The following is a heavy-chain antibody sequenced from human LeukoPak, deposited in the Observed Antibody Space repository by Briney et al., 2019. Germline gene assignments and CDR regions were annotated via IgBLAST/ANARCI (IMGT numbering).Heavy chain of an antibody. Sequence: GGSLRLSCAGSGFTFSSYWMSWVRQAPGKGLEWVANIKQDGSEKYYVDSVKGRFTISRDNAKNSLYLQMNSLRAEDTAVYYCARDKIVGATQFDYWGQGALVTVSS. V-gene: IGHV3-7*03. CDR2: IKQDGSEK. J-gene: IGHJ4*02. CDR3: ARDKIVGATQFDY. D-gene: IGHD1-26*01. CDR1: GFTFSSYW.